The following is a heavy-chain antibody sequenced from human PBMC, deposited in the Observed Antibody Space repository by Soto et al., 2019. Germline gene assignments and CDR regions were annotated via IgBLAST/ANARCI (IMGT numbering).Heavy chain of an antibody. J-gene: IGHJ4*02. D-gene: IGHD1-26*01. CDR3: RVGVAD. V-gene: IGHV3-23*01. CDR2: ITASGCSK. CDR1: GLTFSSYA. Sequence: GGSLRLSCAASGLTFSSYAMSWVRQAPGTGLECVSAITASGCSKYYADSVKGRFTISRDNSRNTLYLQMNSLRAEDTAVYYCRVGVADWGQGTLVTVSS.